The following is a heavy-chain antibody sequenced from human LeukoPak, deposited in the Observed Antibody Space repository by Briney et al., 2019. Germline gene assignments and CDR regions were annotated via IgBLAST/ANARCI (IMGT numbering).Heavy chain of an antibody. J-gene: IGHJ4*02. Sequence: GASVKVSCKASGYTFTSYGISWVQQAPGKGLEWMGLVDPEDGETIYAEKFQGRVTITADTSTDTAYMELSSLRSEDTAVYYCATVGLLELERPNDAPHDYWGQGTLVTVSS. CDR3: ATVGLLELERPNDAPHDY. V-gene: IGHV1-69-2*01. CDR2: VDPEDGET. D-gene: IGHD1-1*01. CDR1: GYTFTSYG.